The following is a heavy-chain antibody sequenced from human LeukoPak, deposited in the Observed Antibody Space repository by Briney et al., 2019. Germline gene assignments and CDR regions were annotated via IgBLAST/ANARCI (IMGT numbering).Heavy chain of an antibody. J-gene: IGHJ4*02. V-gene: IGHV5-51*01. CDR2: IYPGDSDI. CDR1: GYSFTSYW. D-gene: IGHD1-1*01. CDR3: ARQYGPTVDY. Sequence: GESLKISCKGSGYSFTSYWIAWVRQVPGKGLECMGIIYPGDSDIRYSPSFQGQVTISADKSISTAYLQWSSLKASDTAIYYCARQYGPTVDYWGQGTLVTVSS.